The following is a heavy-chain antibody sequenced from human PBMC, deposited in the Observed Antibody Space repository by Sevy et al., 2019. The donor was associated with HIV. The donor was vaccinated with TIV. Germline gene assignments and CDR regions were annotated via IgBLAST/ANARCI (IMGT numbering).Heavy chain of an antibody. CDR2: IRYDGSNK. D-gene: IGHD3-3*02. CDR3: ANDPISAGGYYGMDV. V-gene: IGHV3-30*02. J-gene: IGHJ6*02. CDR1: GFTFSSYG. Sequence: GGSLRLSCAASGFTFSSYGMHWVRQAPGKGLEWVAFIRYDGSNKYYADSVKGRFTISRDNSKNTLYLQMNSLRAEDTAVYYCANDPISAGGYYGMDVWGQGTTVTVSS.